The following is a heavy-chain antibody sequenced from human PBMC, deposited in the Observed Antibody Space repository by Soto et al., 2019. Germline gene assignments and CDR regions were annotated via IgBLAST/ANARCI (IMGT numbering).Heavy chain of an antibody. J-gene: IGHJ4*02. CDR2: IIPILGIA. CDR3: ATSRRGTGTDGDY. V-gene: IGHV1-69*02. D-gene: IGHD1-1*01. Sequence: QVQLVQSGAEVKKPGSSVKVSCKASGGTFSSYTISWVRQAPGQGLEWMGRIIPILGIANYAQKFQGRVTITADKSTSTAYMGLSSLRSEDTAVYYCATSRRGTGTDGDYWGQGTLVTVSS. CDR1: GGTFSSYT.